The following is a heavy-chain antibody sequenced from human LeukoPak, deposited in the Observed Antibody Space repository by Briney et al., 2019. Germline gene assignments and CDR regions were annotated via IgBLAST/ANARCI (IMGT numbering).Heavy chain of an antibody. D-gene: IGHD3-10*01. Sequence: SETLSLTCAVSGGSISSGGYSWSWIRQPPGKGLEWIGYIYRSGSTYYNPSLKSRVTISVDRSKNQFSLKLSSVTAADTAVYYCARRGFGDAFDIWGQGTMVTVSS. CDR1: GGSISSGGYS. J-gene: IGHJ3*02. V-gene: IGHV4-30-2*02. CDR3: ARRGFGDAFDI. CDR2: IYRSGST.